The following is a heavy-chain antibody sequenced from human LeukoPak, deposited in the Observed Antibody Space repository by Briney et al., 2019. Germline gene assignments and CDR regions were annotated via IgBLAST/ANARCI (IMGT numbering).Heavy chain of an antibody. V-gene: IGHV6-1*01. CDR3: ARGSSCWYEDYYYMDV. CDR2: TYYRSKWYN. Sequence: SQTLSLTCAISGDSVSSNSVAWNWIRPSPSIGLVWLGRTYYRSKWYNDSVVSVKSRITINPDTSKNQFSLQLNSVTPEDTAVYYCARGSSCWYEDYYYMDVWGKGTTVTVSS. CDR1: GDSVSSNSVA. D-gene: IGHD6-19*01. J-gene: IGHJ6*03.